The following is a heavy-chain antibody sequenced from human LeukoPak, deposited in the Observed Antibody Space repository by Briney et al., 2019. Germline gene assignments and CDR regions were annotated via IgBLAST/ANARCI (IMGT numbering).Heavy chain of an antibody. Sequence: SETLSLTCSVSGGSISNSSYYWGWIRQPPGKGLEWIVSIYYSGSTYYNPSLKSRVTISVYTSKNQFSLKLSSVTAADTAVYYCARLNGSGSYYQSDAFDIWGQGTMVTVSS. CDR2: IYYSGST. D-gene: IGHD3-10*01. V-gene: IGHV4-39*01. J-gene: IGHJ3*02. CDR3: ARLNGSGSYYQSDAFDI. CDR1: GGSISNSSYY.